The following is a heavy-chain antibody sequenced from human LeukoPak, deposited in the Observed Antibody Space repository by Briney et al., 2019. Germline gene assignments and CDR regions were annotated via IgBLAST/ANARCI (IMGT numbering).Heavy chain of an antibody. CDR2: IYYSGST. J-gene: IGHJ1*01. CDR3: AIEDNYGDYYFQH. V-gene: IGHV4-59*01. D-gene: IGHD4-17*01. Sequence: PSETLSLTCTVSGGSISSYYWSWIRQPPGKGLEWIGYIYYSGSTNYNPSLKSRVTISVDTSKNQFSLKLSSVTAADTAVYCCAIEDNYGDYYFQHWGQGTLVTVSS. CDR1: GGSISSYY.